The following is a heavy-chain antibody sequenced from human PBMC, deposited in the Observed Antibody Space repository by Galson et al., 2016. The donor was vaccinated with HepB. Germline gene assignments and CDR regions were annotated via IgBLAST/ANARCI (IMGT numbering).Heavy chain of an antibody. D-gene: IGHD2/OR15-2a*01. V-gene: IGHV3-72*01. Sequence: SLRLSCAASGFTLSDHYMDWFRQAPGKGLEWVGRTRNKANTYTTKYAASVKGRFTITRDESESSLSLQMNSLKTEDTTVYYCARGPRGTTAGGSPQYFYGMDVWGQGTTVTVSS. CDR2: TRNKANTYTT. CDR1: GFTLSDHY. J-gene: IGHJ6*02. CDR3: ARGPRGTTAGGSPQYFYGMDV.